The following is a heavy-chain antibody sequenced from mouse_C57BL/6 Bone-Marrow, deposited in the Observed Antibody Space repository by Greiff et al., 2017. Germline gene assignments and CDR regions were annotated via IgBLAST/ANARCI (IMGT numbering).Heavy chain of an antibody. CDR2: ISSGGSYT. Sequence: EVKLVESGGDLVKPGGSLKLSCAASGFTFSSYGMSWVRQTPDKRLEWVATISSGGSYTYYPDSVKGRIPISRDNAKNTLYLQMSSLKSEDTAMYYCAIRSFYGVFADWGQGTLVTVSA. V-gene: IGHV5-6*02. D-gene: IGHD1-1*01. CDR1: GFTFSSYG. CDR3: AIRSFYGVFAD. J-gene: IGHJ3*01.